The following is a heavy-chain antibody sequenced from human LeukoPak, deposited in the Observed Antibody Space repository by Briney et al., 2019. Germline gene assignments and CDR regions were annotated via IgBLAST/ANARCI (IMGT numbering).Heavy chain of an antibody. J-gene: IGHJ6*02. CDR3: ARGGYDFVYYYYGMDV. V-gene: IGHV1-2*06. CDR2: INPNSGGT. D-gene: IGHD3-3*01. CDR1: GYTFTGYY. Sequence: ASVKVSCKASGYTFTGYYMHWVRQAPGQGLEWMGRINPNSGGTNYAQKFQGRVTMTRDTSISTAYMELSRLRYHDTALYYCARGGYDFVYYYYGMDVWGQGTTVTVSS.